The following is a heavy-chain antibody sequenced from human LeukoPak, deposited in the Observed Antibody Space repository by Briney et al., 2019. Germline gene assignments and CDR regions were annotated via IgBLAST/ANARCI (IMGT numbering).Heavy chain of an antibody. V-gene: IGHV4-39*01. CDR1: GGSISSNSNY. CDR2: ISYGGST. CDR3: VRQALWFFDH. Sequence: SETLSLTCTVSGGSISSNSNYWAWIRQPPGRGLEWIGSISYGGSTYYSPSLESRVTISVDTSKNQFSLRLSSVTAADTAVYYCVRQALWFFDHWGQGTLVTVSS. D-gene: IGHD2-21*01. J-gene: IGHJ4*02.